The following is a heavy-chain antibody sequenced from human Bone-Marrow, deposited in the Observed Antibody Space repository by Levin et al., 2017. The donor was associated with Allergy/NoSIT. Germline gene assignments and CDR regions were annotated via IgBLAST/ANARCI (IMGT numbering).Heavy chain of an antibody. CDR3: AKDHELALDY. D-gene: IGHD1-7*01. J-gene: IGHJ4*02. V-gene: IGHV3-30*18. CDR2: ISYDGSNK. CDR1: GFTFSSYG. Sequence: GGSLRLSCAASGFTFSSYGMHWVRQAPGKGLEWVAVISYDGSNKYYADSVKGRFTISRDNSKNTLYLQMNSLRAEDTAVYYCAKDHELALDYWGQGTLVTVSS.